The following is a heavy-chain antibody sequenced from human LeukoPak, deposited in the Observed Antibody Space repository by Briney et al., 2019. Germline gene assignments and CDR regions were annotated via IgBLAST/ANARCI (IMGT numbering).Heavy chain of an antibody. CDR3: ARDRVYYGMDV. CDR2: IYYSGST. CDR1: GGSISGYY. J-gene: IGHJ6*02. Sequence: SETLSLTCTVSGGSISGYYWSWIRQPPGKGLEWIGYIYYSGSTNYNPSLESRVTISVDTSKNQFSLKLSSVTAADTAVFYCARDRVYYGMDVWGQGTTVTVSS. V-gene: IGHV4-59*01.